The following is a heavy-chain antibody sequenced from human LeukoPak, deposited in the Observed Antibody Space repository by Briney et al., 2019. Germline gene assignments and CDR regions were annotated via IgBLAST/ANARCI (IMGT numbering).Heavy chain of an antibody. D-gene: IGHD6-13*01. CDR2: ISYDGSNK. Sequence: PGRSLRLSCAASGFTFSSYAMHWVRQAPGKGLEWVAVISYDGSNKSYADSVKGRFTISRDNSKNTLYLQMNSLRAEDTAVYYCARGGSSIAAAGWYWGQGTLVAVSS. CDR1: GFTFSSYA. J-gene: IGHJ4*02. CDR3: ARGGSSIAAAGWY. V-gene: IGHV3-30*04.